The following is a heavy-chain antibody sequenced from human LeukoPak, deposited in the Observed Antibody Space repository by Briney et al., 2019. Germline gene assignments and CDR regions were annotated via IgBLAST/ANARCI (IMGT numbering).Heavy chain of an antibody. CDR2: IGWDGGST. D-gene: IGHD2-15*01. CDR1: GFTFDDYA. Sequence: PGGSLRLSCAASGFTFDDYAMHWVRQAPGKGLEWVSLIGWDGGSTGYADSVKGRFTISRDNAKNSLYLQMNSLRAEDTALYYCARSVAASRDYWGQGTLVTVSS. CDR3: ARSVAASRDY. J-gene: IGHJ4*02. V-gene: IGHV3-20*04.